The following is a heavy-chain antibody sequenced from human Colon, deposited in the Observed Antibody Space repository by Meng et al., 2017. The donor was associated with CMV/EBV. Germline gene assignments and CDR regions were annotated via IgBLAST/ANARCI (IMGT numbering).Heavy chain of an antibody. D-gene: IGHD5-24*01. CDR1: GFRFEDYS. Sequence: GESLKISCAAAGFRFEDYSMNWVRQGPGKGLVWVARINTDGSRTTYADSVKGRFTISRDNAKNTLYQQMDSLRADDTALYYCASSRDGVDYCGMDVWGQGTTVTVSS. J-gene: IGHJ6*02. CDR2: INTDGSRT. V-gene: IGHV3-74*01. CDR3: ASSRDGVDYCGMDV.